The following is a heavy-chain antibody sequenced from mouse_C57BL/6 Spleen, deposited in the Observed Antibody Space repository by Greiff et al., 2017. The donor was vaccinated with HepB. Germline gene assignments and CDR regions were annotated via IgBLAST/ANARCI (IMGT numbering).Heavy chain of an antibody. CDR2: ISSGSSTI. J-gene: IGHJ1*03. D-gene: IGHD1-1*01. CDR3: ARRSSHWYFDV. CDR1: GFTFSDYG. V-gene: IGHV5-17*01. Sequence: EVMLVESGGGLVKPGGSLKLSCAASGFTFSDYGMHWVRQAPEKGLEWVAYISSGSSTIYYAYTVKGRFTISRDNAKNTLFLQMTSLRSEDTAMYYCARRSSHWYFDVWGTGTTVTVSS.